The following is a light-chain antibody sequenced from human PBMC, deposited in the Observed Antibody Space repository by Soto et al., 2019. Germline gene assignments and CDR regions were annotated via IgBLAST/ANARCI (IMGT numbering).Light chain of an antibody. Sequence: QSALTHPPSASGSPGQSLTISCTGTSSDVGFYNFVSWYQQRPGKAPKLVIYEVTKRPSGVPDRFSGSKSGSTASLTVSGLQADDEADYYCASYAGTRIFVFGSGTKVTVL. CDR3: ASYAGTRIFV. CDR1: SSDVGFYNF. V-gene: IGLV2-8*01. J-gene: IGLJ1*01. CDR2: EVT.